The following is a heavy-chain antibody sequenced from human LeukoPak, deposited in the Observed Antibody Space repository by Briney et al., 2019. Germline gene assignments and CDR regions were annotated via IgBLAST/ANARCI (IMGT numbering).Heavy chain of an antibody. J-gene: IGHJ4*02. V-gene: IGHV3-21*01. Sequence: GGSLRLSCAASGFTFSSYNMNWVRQAPGKGLEWVSSISSSSSYIYYADSVKDRFTISRDNAKNSLYLQMNSLRAEDTAVYYCARDPVRVYYYDPFKMYYFDYWGQGTLVTVSS. D-gene: IGHD3-22*01. CDR2: ISSSSSYI. CDR1: GFTFSSYN. CDR3: ARDPVRVYYYDPFKMYYFDY.